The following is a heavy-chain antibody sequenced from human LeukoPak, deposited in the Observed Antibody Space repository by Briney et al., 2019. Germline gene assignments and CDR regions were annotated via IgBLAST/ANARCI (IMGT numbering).Heavy chain of an antibody. D-gene: IGHD6-19*01. CDR3: ASSRSVWSFDY. Sequence: RGESLQISCKGSGYSFTNYWIAWVRQMPGKGLEWMGIIYPGDSDTRYSPSFQGQVTISADKSISTAYLQWSSLKASDTAMYYCASSRSVWSFDYWGQGTLVSVSS. V-gene: IGHV5-51*01. CDR2: IYPGDSDT. CDR1: GYSFTNYW. J-gene: IGHJ4*02.